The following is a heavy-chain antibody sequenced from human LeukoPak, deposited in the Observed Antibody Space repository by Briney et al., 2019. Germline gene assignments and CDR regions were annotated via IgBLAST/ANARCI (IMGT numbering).Heavy chain of an antibody. CDR2: IYSGGST. CDR3: ARDRHGDYYFDY. V-gene: IGHV3-66*01. D-gene: IGHD4-17*01. CDR1: GFTFSSYW. Sequence: GGSLRLSCAASGFTFSSYWMSWVRQAPGKGLEWVSVIYSGGSTYYADSVKGRFTISRDNSKNTLYLQMNSLRAEDTAVYYCARDRHGDYYFDYWGQGTLVTVSS. J-gene: IGHJ4*02.